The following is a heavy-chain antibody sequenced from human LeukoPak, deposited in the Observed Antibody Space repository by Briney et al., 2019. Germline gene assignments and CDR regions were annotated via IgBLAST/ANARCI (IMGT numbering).Heavy chain of an antibody. CDR2: ISYDGVNK. D-gene: IGHD5-12*01. CDR1: GFTFNTYA. V-gene: IGHV3-30-3*01. J-gene: IGHJ5*02. CDR3: ARPRGYSGYDYDH. Sequence: GRSLRLSCAASGFTFNTYAMSWVRQAPGKGLEWVAVISYDGVNKYYADSVKGRFTISRDNSKNTLYLQMNSLRAEDTAVYYCARPRGYSGYDYDHWGQGTLVTVSS.